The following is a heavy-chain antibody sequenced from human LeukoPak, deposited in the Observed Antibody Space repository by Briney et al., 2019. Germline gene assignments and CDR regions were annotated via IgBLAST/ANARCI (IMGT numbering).Heavy chain of an antibody. CDR1: GGSFSGYY. Sequence: SETLSLTCAVSGGSFSGYYWSWIRQPPGKGLEWMGEINHSGSTNYNPSLKSRGTISVDKSKNKLSLMLRSVTTADTAVYYCARGTAYYDFWSGYGNWFDPWGQGTLVTVSS. CDR3: ARGTAYYDFWSGYGNWFDP. J-gene: IGHJ5*02. CDR2: INHSGST. D-gene: IGHD3-3*01. V-gene: IGHV4-34*01.